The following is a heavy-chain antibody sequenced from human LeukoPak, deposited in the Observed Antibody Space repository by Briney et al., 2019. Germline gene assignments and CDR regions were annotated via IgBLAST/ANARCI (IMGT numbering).Heavy chain of an antibody. D-gene: IGHD6-13*01. CDR2: IYPGDSDT. V-gene: IGHV5-51*01. CDR1: VYSFSTYW. CDR3: ARLTLGADGFHY. J-gene: IGHJ4*02. Sequence: GEPLKISCKGSVYSFSTYWIGGVRHMTGKGRAWMGSIYPGDSDTRYSPSFQGQVTISTDKPISTAYLQWSSLKASDTAMYYCARLTLGADGFHYWGQGTLVTVSS.